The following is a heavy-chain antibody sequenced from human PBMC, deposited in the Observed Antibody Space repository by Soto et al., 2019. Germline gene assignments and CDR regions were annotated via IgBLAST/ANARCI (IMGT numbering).Heavy chain of an antibody. CDR1: GFTFEDYA. J-gene: IGHJ4*02. CDR3: AKXIDRRRYFDWAPDY. Sequence: GGSLRLSCVVSGFTFEDYAMHWVRQGPGKGLEWVSGISWNSGSFDYADSVKGRFTVSRDNTKKSLYLQMNNLRADDTALYYCAKXIDRRRYFDWAPDYWGQGTLVTVSS. V-gene: IGHV3-9*01. D-gene: IGHD3-9*01. CDR2: ISWNSGSF.